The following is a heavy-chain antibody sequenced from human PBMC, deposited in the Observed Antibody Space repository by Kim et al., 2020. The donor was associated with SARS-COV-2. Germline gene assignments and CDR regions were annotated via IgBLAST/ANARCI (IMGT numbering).Heavy chain of an antibody. J-gene: IGHJ4*02. Sequence: SETLSLTCAVYGGSFSGYYWSWIRQPPGKGLEWIGEINHSGSTNYNPSLKSRVTISVDTSKNQFSLKLSSVTAADTAVKYCARGRRNWGLPFDYWGQGTLVTVSS. CDR1: GGSFSGYY. V-gene: IGHV4-34*01. D-gene: IGHD7-27*01. CDR2: INHSGST. CDR3: ARGRRNWGLPFDY.